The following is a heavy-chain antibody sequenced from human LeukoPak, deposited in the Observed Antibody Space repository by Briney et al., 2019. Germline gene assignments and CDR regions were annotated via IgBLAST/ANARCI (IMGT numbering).Heavy chain of an antibody. V-gene: IGHV3-48*01. J-gene: IGHJ4*02. D-gene: IGHD3-22*01. Sequence: GGSLRLSCAASGFTFSSYSMNWVRQAPGKGLEWVSYISSSSSTIYYADSVKGRFTISRDNAKNSLYLQMNSLRAEDTAVYYCATNGEYYDSSGYYYVSDYWGQGTLVTVSS. CDR3: ATNGEYYDSSGYYYVSDY. CDR1: GFTFSSYS. CDR2: ISSSSSTI.